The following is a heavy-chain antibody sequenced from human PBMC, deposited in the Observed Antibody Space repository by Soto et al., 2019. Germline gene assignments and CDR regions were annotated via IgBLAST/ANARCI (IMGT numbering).Heavy chain of an antibody. CDR3: AKSHVLLWFGALLYSYYGMDV. J-gene: IGHJ6*02. Sequence: QVQLVESGGGVVQPGRSLRLSCAASGFTFSSYGMHWVRQAPGKGLEWVAVISYDGSNKYYADSVKGRFTISRDNSKNTLYLQMNSLRAEDTAVYYCAKSHVLLWFGALLYSYYGMDVWGQGTTVTVSS. CDR1: GFTFSSYG. CDR2: ISYDGSNK. D-gene: IGHD3-10*01. V-gene: IGHV3-30*18.